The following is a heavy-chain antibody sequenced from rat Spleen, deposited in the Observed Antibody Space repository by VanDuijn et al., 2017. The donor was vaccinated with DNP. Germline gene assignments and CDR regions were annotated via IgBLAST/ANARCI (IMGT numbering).Heavy chain of an antibody. CDR2: IRANGIT. V-gene: IGHV2-19*01. Sequence: QVQLRESGPGLLQPSQTLSLTCTVSGFSLVDYSIHWVRQPPGEGLEWMGRIRANGITDYNAALKSRLSINRDTSKGQVFSRRNSLQTEDTATYFCARDLLRWRRWFAYWGQGTLVTVSS. CDR3: ARDLLRWRRWFAY. J-gene: IGHJ3*01. D-gene: IGHD1-11*01. CDR1: GFSLVDYS.